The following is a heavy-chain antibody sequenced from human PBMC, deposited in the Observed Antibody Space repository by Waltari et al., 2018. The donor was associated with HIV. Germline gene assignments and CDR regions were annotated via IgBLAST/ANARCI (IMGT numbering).Heavy chain of an antibody. CDR1: GFTFSTHG. CDR3: ARVGLAAAGTQYFGMDV. J-gene: IGHJ6*02. CDR2: IWHDGSNT. D-gene: IGHD6-25*01. Sequence: QVQLVESGGGVVQPGQSLRLSCAASGFTFSTHGLHWVRQAPGKGLEWVATIWHDGSNTYYADSVKGRFTISRDNSKNTVNLQMNGLRVEDTAVYFCARVGLAAAGTQYFGMDVWGQGTTVTVSS. V-gene: IGHV3-33*01.